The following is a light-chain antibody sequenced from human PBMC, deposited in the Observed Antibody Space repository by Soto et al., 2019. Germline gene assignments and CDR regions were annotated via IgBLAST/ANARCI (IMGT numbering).Light chain of an antibody. Sequence: EIVLTQSPATLSLSPGERATLSCRASQSVSSYLAWYQQKPRQPPRLLIYDASNRAAGIPARFSGSGSGTDFSLTISSLEPEDVAVEYCQQRSNWPPITFGQGTRVEIK. CDR2: DAS. CDR3: QQRSNWPPIT. V-gene: IGKV3-11*01. J-gene: IGKJ5*01. CDR1: QSVSSY.